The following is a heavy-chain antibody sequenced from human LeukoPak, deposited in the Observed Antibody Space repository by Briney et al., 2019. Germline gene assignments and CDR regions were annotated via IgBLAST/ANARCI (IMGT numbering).Heavy chain of an antibody. V-gene: IGHV4-34*01. D-gene: IGHD1-26*01. CDR1: GGSFSGYY. CDR2: INHSGST. CDR3: ASRGAYDY. J-gene: IGHJ4*02. Sequence: SETLSLTCAVYGGSFSGYYWSWIRQPPGKGLEWIGEINHSGSTNYNPSLKSRVTISVDTSKNQFSLRLSSVTAADTAVYYCASRGAYDYWGQGTLVTVSS.